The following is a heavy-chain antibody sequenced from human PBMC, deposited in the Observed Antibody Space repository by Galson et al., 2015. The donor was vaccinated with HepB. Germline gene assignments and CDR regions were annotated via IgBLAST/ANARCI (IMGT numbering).Heavy chain of an antibody. CDR3: ARVGSPTVTTDAFDI. D-gene: IGHD4-17*01. Sequence: TLSLTCTVSGGSISSGGYYWSWIRQHPGKGLEWIGYIYYSGSTYYNPSLKSRVTISVDTSKNQFSLKLSSVTAADTAVYYCARVGSPTVTTDAFDIWGQGTMVTVSS. CDR2: IYYSGST. V-gene: IGHV4-31*03. CDR1: GGSISSGGYY. J-gene: IGHJ3*02.